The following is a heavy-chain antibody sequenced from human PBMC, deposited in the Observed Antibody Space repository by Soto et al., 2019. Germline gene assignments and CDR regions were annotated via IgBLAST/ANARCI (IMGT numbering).Heavy chain of an antibody. CDR1: GLTVSHNY. Sequence: GGSLRLSCVASGLTVSHNYMAWVRRAPEMGLEWVSILYTEGTTYYADSVKGRFTISRDSSKNTLFLQMDSLRAEDTAVYYCVRPRPSGENYGMDVWGQGTTVTVSS. D-gene: IGHD3-16*01. V-gene: IGHV3-53*01. J-gene: IGHJ6*02. CDR2: LYTEGTT. CDR3: VRPRPSGENYGMDV.